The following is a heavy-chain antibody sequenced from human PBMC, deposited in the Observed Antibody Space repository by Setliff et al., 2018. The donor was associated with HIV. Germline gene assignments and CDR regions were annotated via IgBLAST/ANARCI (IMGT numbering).Heavy chain of an antibody. V-gene: IGHV4-39*01. J-gene: IGHJ6*03. CDR1: GGSISSTTYW. CDR3: ARGRVDDSSGYYGVVDYYYYYMDV. CDR2: IYYNGNT. Sequence: SETLSLTCTVSGGSISSTTYWWGWIRQPPGKGLEWIGTIYYNGNTFYEPSLKSRVTISIDMSKNQFSLKLTSVAAADTAVYYCARGRVDDSSGYYGVVDYYYYYMDVWGKGTMVTVSS. D-gene: IGHD3-22*01.